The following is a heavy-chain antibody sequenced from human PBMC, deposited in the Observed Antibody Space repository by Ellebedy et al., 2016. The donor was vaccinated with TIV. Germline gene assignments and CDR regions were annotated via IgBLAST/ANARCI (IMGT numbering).Heavy chain of an antibody. CDR1: GIIVSDYF. CDR3: ARDPGGGGDFGDNWFDP. Sequence: GESLKISCEASGIIVSDYFMNWVRQAPGKGLEWVSVLYPDAKTNYTDAVNGRFIVSRDSSKNTLYLPINSLTAEDTAVYYCARDPGGGGDFGDNWFDPWGQGTLVTVSS. V-gene: IGHV3-66*01. D-gene: IGHD2-21*01. CDR2: LYPDAKT. J-gene: IGHJ5*02.